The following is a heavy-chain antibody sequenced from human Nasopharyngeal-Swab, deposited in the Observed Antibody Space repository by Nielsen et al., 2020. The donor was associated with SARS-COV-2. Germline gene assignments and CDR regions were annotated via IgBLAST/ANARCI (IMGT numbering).Heavy chain of an antibody. CDR1: GDSISRGDYY. CDR2: IYHTGST. V-gene: IGHV4-30-4*01. Sequence: SETLSLTCSVSGDSISRGDYYWSWIRQSPVKGPEWIGYIYHTGSTSYNPSLRSRVIISSDASKNQFSLRLSSVTAADTAMYYCARRRGPAYYYYMDVWGKGTPVTVSS. J-gene: IGHJ6*03. CDR3: ARRRGPAYYYYMDV.